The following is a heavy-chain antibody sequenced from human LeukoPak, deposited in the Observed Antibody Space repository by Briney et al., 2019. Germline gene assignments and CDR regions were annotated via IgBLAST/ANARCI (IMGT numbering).Heavy chain of an antibody. CDR2: IKEDGSEK. CDR3: ARSNSRYFDY. J-gene: IGHJ4*02. V-gene: IGHV3-7*01. Sequence: GGSLRPSCAASGFTFNRYWMRWVRQAPGKGPEWVASIKEDGSEKYYVDSVKGRFTISRDNAKNSLYLQMNSLRAEDTAVYYCARSNSRYFDYWGQGTLVTVSS. D-gene: IGHD2/OR15-2a*01. CDR1: GFTFNRYW.